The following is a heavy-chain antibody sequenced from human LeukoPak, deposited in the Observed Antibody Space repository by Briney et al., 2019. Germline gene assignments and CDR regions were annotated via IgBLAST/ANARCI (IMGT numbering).Heavy chain of an antibody. CDR3: VKTGSGWFGDY. V-gene: IGHV3-30*02. Sequence: PGGSLRLSCAASGFNFSSYAMYWVRQAPGKGLEWVALIRYDGIDKYYVDSVKGRFTISRDNSKNMLYLQMNSLRTEDTAVYYCVKTGSGWFGDYWGQGARVTVSS. D-gene: IGHD6-13*01. J-gene: IGHJ4*02. CDR1: GFNFSSYA. CDR2: IRYDGIDK.